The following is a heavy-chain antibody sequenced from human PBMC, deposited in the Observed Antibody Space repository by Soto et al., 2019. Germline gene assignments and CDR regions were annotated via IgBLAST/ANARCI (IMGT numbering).Heavy chain of an antibody. CDR1: GGTFSSYA. J-gene: IGHJ6*02. D-gene: IGHD2-2*01. CDR3: ARSQGSSTSLELYYYYYYGMDV. Sequence: QVQLVQSGAEVKKPGSSVKVSCKASGGTFSSYAISWVRQAPGQGLEWMGGIIPISDTTNYAQKFQGRVTITADESTSTAYMELSSLRSEDTAVYYCARSQGSSTSLELYYYYYYGMDVWGQGTTVTGSS. V-gene: IGHV1-69*01. CDR2: IIPISDTT.